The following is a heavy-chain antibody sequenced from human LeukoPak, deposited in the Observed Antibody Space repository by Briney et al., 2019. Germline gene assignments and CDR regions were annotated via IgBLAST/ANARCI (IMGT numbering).Heavy chain of an antibody. CDR1: GFTFSSYG. Sequence: PGGSLRLSCAASGFTFSSYGMHWVRQAPGKGLEWVAVIWYDGSNKYYADSVKGRFTISRDNSKNTLYLQVNSLRAEDTAVYYCAKDIKAAASPTPGWFDPWGQGTLVTVSS. J-gene: IGHJ5*02. CDR3: AKDIKAAASPTPGWFDP. CDR2: IWYDGSNK. V-gene: IGHV3-33*06. D-gene: IGHD6-13*01.